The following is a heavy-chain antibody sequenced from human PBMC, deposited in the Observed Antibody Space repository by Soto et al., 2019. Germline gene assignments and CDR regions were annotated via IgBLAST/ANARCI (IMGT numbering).Heavy chain of an antibody. CDR1: GYTFTSYG. Sequence: WASVKVSCKASGYTFTSYGISWVRQAPGQGLEWMGWISAYNGNTNYAQKLQGRVTMTTDTSTSTAYMELRSLRSDDTAVYYCARDKRIAAAGPFDYWGQGTLVTVSS. D-gene: IGHD6-13*01. V-gene: IGHV1-18*01. J-gene: IGHJ4*02. CDR3: ARDKRIAAAGPFDY. CDR2: ISAYNGNT.